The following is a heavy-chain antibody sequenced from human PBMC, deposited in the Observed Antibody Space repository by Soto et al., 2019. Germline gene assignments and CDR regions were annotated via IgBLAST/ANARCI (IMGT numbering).Heavy chain of an antibody. Sequence: QVQLVESGGGVVQSGRSLRLSCAASGFTFSSYGMHWVRQAPGKGLEWVAVIWYDGSNKYYADSVKGRFTISRDNSKNTLYLQMNSLRAEDTAVYYCARDGVVVPAAISGGMDVWGQGTTVTVSS. J-gene: IGHJ6*02. CDR2: IWYDGSNK. V-gene: IGHV3-33*01. CDR1: GFTFSSYG. CDR3: ARDGVVVPAAISGGMDV. D-gene: IGHD2-2*01.